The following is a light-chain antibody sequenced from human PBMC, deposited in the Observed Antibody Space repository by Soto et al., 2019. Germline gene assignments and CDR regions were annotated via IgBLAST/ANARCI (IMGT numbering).Light chain of an antibody. J-gene: IGKJ2*01. CDR3: QQYNNWPPANT. CDR1: QSVSSN. V-gene: IGKV3-15*01. Sequence: EIVMTQSPATLSVSPGERATLSCRASQSVSSNLAWYQQKPGQAPRLLIYGASTRATGIPARFSGSGSGTEFTLTISSLQSEDFAVYYCQQYNNWPPANTFGQRTKLEIK. CDR2: GAS.